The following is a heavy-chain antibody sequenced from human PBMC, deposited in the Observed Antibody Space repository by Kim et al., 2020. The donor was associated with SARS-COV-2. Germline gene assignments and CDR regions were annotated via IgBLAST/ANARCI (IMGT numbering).Heavy chain of an antibody. Sequence: GGSLRLSCTASGFTFSDYYISWIRQPPGKGLEWVSYISLSGSTTYYADSVKGRFTISRDNAKNSLYLQMSSLRAEDTAVYYCARVITTGYGGLAHLDSWGQGTLVTVSS. D-gene: IGHD3-10*01. CDR1: GFTFSDYY. V-gene: IGHV3-11*01. J-gene: IGHJ4*02. CDR2: ISLSGSTT. CDR3: ARVITTGYGGLAHLDS.